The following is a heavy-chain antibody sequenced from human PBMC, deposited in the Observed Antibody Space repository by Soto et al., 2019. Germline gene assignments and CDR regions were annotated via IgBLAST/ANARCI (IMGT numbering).Heavy chain of an antibody. CDR2: IYYSGST. D-gene: IGHD3-22*01. CDR1: GGSISSSSYY. Sequence: SETLSLTCTVSGGSISSSSYYWGWIRQPPGKGLEWIGSIYYSGSTYYNPSLKSRVTISVDTPKNQFSLKLSSVTAADTAVYYCARLSITMIVVAKEAFDIWGQGTMVTVSS. CDR3: ARLSITMIVVAKEAFDI. J-gene: IGHJ3*02. V-gene: IGHV4-39*01.